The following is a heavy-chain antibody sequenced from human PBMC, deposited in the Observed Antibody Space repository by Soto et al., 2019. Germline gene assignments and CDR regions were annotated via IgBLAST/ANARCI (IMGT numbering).Heavy chain of an antibody. J-gene: IGHJ4*02. Sequence: QVQLVQSGAEVKKPGSSVKVSCKASGGTFSSYTISWVRQAPGQGLEWMGRIIPILGIANYAQKFQGRVTITADKSTSTAYMELSSLSSEDTAVYYCASGGCGGDCYSVAYWCKGTMVTVSS. V-gene: IGHV1-69*02. CDR3: ASGGCGGDCYSVAY. CDR1: GGTFSSYT. D-gene: IGHD2-21*02. CDR2: IIPILGIA.